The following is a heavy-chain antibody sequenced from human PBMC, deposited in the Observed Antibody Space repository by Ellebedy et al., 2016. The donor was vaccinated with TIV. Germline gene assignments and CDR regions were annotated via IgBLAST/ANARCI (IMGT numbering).Heavy chain of an antibody. CDR3: ARGIAAAGPIPNWFDP. CDR2: IIPIFGTA. D-gene: IGHD6-13*01. J-gene: IGHJ5*02. CDR1: GYTFTSYA. V-gene: IGHV1-69*13. Sequence: ASVKVSCKASGYTFTSYAISWVRQAPGQGLEWMEGIIPIFGTANYAQKFQGRVTITADESTSTAYMELSSLRSEDTAVYYCARGIAAAGPIPNWFDPWGQGTLVTVSS.